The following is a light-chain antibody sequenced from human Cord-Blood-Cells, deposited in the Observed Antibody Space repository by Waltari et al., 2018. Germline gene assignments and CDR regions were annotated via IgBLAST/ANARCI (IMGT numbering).Light chain of an antibody. J-gene: IGKJ1*01. CDR3: QQYYSTPPT. CDR1: QSVLYSSNNKND. V-gene: IGKV4-1*01. Sequence: DIVMTQSPDSLAVSLGERATINCKTSQSVLYSSNNKNDLAWYPEKPGQRPKLLIYWAATRESGVPDRFSGSGSGTDFTLTISSLQAEDVAVYDCQQYYSTPPTFGQGTKVEIK. CDR2: WAA.